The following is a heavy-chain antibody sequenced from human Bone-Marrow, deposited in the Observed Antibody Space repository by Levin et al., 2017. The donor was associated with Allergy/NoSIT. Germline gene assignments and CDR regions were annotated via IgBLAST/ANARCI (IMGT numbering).Heavy chain of an antibody. D-gene: IGHD6-19*01. CDR1: GGSISSYY. J-gene: IGHJ5*02. Sequence: SETLSLTCTVSGGSISSYYWSWIRQPPGKGLEWIGYIYYSGNTNYNPSLKSRVTISVDTSKNQFSLKLSSVTAADTAVYYCARGRGGGGSSGNWFDPWGQGTLVTVSS. CDR3: ARGRGGGGSSGNWFDP. CDR2: IYYSGNT. V-gene: IGHV4-59*01.